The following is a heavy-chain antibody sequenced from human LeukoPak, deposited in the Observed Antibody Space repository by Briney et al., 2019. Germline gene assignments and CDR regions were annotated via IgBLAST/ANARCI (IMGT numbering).Heavy chain of an antibody. Sequence: ASVKVSCKASGYTFTSYGISWVRQVPGQGLEWMGWISAYNGNTNYAQKLQGRVTMTTDTSTSTAYMELRSLRSDDTAVYYCARAVVIHNWFDPWGQGTQVTVSS. J-gene: IGHJ5*02. CDR3: ARAVVIHNWFDP. V-gene: IGHV1-18*01. D-gene: IGHD3-22*01. CDR2: ISAYNGNT. CDR1: GYTFTSYG.